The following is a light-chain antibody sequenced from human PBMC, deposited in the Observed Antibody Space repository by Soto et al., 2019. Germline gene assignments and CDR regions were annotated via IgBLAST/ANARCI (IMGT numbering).Light chain of an antibody. V-gene: IGLV2-18*02. CDR3: SSYTISSTYV. CDR1: SSDVGSYNR. CDR2: DVN. J-gene: IGLJ1*01. Sequence: QSALTQPTSVSGSPGQSVAISCTGTSSDVGSYNRVSWYQQPPGTAPKLMIYDVNNRPSGVPDRFSGSKSGNTASLTISGLQAEDEADYYCSSYTISSTYVFGTGNKVTVL.